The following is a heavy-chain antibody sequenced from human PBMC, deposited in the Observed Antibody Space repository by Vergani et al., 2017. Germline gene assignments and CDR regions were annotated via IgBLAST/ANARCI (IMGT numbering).Heavy chain of an antibody. J-gene: IGHJ4*02. D-gene: IGHD6-6*01. V-gene: IGHV1-8*02. Sequence: QVQLVQSGAEVKKPGSSVKVSCKASGGTFSSYAISWVRQAPGQGLEWMGWMNPNSGNTGYAQKFQGRVTMTRNTSISTAYMELSSLRSEDTAVYYCARGLGGYSSSPLDYWGQGTLVTVSS. CDR1: GGTFSSYA. CDR3: ARGLGGYSSSPLDY. CDR2: MNPNSGNT.